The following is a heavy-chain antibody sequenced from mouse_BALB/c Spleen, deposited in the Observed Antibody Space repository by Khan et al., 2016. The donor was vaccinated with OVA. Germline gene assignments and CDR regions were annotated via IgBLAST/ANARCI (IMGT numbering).Heavy chain of an antibody. Sequence: VQLKESGTVLARPGASVKMSCKASGYTFTSYWMHWVKQRPGQGLEWIGAIYPGNSDTNYNQKFKGKAKLTAVTSTSTAYMELNSLTTEYSAVYSCTRNGFGNYESWDYWGQGTPLTVSS. J-gene: IGHJ2*01. CDR2: IYPGNSDT. CDR1: GYTFTSYW. D-gene: IGHD2-1*01. CDR3: TRNGFGNYESWDY. V-gene: IGHV1-5*01.